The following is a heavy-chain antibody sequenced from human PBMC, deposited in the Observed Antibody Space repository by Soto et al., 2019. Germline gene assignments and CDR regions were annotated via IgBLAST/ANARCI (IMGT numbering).Heavy chain of an antibody. CDR1: GYTFTGYY. CDR2: INPNSGGT. CDR3: ARDLYDFWSGYPYYFDY. J-gene: IGHJ4*02. Sequence: ASVKVSCKASGYTFTGYYMHWVRQAPGQGLEWMGWINPNSGGTNYAQKLQGRVTMTRDTSISTAYMELSRLRSDDTAVYYCARDLYDFWSGYPYYFDYWGQGTLVTVS. D-gene: IGHD3-3*01. V-gene: IGHV1-2*02.